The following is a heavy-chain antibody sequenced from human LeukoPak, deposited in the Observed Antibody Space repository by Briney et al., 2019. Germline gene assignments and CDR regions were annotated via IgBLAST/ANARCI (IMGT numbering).Heavy chain of an antibody. Sequence: SETLSLTCTVSGGSISSGGYYWSWIRQHPGKGLEWIGYIYYSGSTYYNPSLKSRVTISVDTSKNQFSLKLSSVTAADTAVYYCARLNVLLWFGELPPFDYWGQGTLVTVSS. J-gene: IGHJ4*02. D-gene: IGHD3-10*01. CDR1: GGSISSGGYY. V-gene: IGHV4-31*03. CDR2: IYYSGST. CDR3: ARLNVLLWFGELPPFDY.